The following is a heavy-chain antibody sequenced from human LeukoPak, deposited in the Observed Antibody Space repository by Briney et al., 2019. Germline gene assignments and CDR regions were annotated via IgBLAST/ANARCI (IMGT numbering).Heavy chain of an antibody. CDR3: AKDIGYCSGGSCYPGYAFDI. D-gene: IGHD2-15*01. Sequence: GGSLRLSCAASGFTFDDYAMHWVRQAPGKGLEWFSGISWNSGSIGYADSVKGRFTISRDNAKNSLYLQMNSLRAEDTALYYCAKDIGYCSGGSCYPGYAFDIWGQGTMVTVSS. CDR1: GFTFDDYA. J-gene: IGHJ3*02. CDR2: ISWNSGSI. V-gene: IGHV3-9*01.